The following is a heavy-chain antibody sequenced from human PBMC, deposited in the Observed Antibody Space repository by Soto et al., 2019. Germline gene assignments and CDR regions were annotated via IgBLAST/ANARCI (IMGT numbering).Heavy chain of an antibody. D-gene: IGHD2-2*01. CDR3: AAVSGGCSRTTCQIDP. CDR1: SGSISSNYW. Sequence: QVQLQESGPGLVKPSGTLSLTCAVSSGSISSNYWWTWVRQSPGKGLEWIGEIFQSGNTNYNPSLKSRVTMSVDQSKNQFSPKLSSVTAADTAVYYCAAVSGGCSRTTCQIDPWGQGTLVTVSS. V-gene: IGHV4-4*02. J-gene: IGHJ5*02. CDR2: IFQSGNT.